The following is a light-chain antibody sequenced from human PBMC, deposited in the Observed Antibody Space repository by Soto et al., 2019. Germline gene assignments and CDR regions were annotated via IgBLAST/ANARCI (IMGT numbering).Light chain of an antibody. J-gene: IGLJ3*02. V-gene: IGLV2-11*01. Sequence: QSALTQPRSVSGSPGQSVTISCTGTSSDVGVYSYVSWYQHHPGKAPKLLIFDVNKRPSGVPDRFSGPKSGNTASLTISGLQAEDEGDFYCCSYAGSYTWVFGGGTKLTVL. CDR2: DVN. CDR3: CSYAGSYTWV. CDR1: SSDVGVYSY.